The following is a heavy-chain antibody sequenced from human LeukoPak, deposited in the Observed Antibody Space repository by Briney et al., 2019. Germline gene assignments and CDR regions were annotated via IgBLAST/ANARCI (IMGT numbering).Heavy chain of an antibody. CDR3: ARVVSNFDWPYYFDY. D-gene: IGHD3-9*01. CDR1: GGSFSGYY. Sequence: SETLSLTCAVYGGSFSGYYWSWIRQPPGKGLEWIGEINHSGSTNYNPSLKSRVTISVDTSKTQFSLKLSSVTAADTAVYYCARVVSNFDWPYYFDYWGQGTLVTVSS. J-gene: IGHJ4*02. V-gene: IGHV4-34*01. CDR2: INHSGST.